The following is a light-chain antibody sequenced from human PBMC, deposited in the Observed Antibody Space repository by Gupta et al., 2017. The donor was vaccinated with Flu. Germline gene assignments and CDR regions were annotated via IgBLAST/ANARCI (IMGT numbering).Light chain of an antibody. CDR2: WAS. V-gene: IGKV4-1*01. J-gene: IGKJ2*01. CDR1: QSVLNTSNNKNH. CDR3: QQYHKNPYT. Sequence: DIVMTQSPDSLAVSLGDRATVTCKSSQSVLNTSNNKNHLAWYRQKPGQPPKLLIHWASTRESGVPERFSGSGSGTDFNLTISSLQAEDLAVYYCQQYHKNPYTFGQGTKLVI.